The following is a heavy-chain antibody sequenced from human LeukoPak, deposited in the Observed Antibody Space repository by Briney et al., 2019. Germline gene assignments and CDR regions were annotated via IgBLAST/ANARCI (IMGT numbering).Heavy chain of an antibody. CDR2: ISTSGGST. Sequence: GGSLRLSCAASGFTFSSYAMNWVRQAPGRGLEWVSVISTSGGSTYFADSVKGRFTISRDNSKNTLYLQMNSLRAEDTAVYYCARGGRYCSSTSCYLGRWGQGTLVTVSS. J-gene: IGHJ4*02. V-gene: IGHV3-23*01. CDR3: ARGGRYCSSTSCYLGR. CDR1: GFTFSSYA. D-gene: IGHD2-2*01.